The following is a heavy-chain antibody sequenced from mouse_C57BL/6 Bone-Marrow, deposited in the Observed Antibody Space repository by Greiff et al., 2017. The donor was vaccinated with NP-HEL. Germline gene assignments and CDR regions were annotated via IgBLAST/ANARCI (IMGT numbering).Heavy chain of an antibody. CDR1: GFNIKDDY. CDR3: TFYGSLHYFDY. D-gene: IGHD1-1*01. CDR2: IDPENGDT. Sequence: EVQLQQSGAELVRPGASVKLSCTASGFNIKDDYMHWVKQRPEQGLEWIGWIDPENGDTEYASKFQGKATITAESSSNPAYLQLSSLTSEDTAVYYCTFYGSLHYFDYWGQGTTLTVSS. J-gene: IGHJ2*01. V-gene: IGHV14-4*01.